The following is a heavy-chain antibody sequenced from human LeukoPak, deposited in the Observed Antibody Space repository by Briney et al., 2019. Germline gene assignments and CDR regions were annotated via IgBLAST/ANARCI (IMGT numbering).Heavy chain of an antibody. D-gene: IGHD1-14*01. CDR1: GSTFISYL. J-gene: IGHJ4*02. Sequence: GGSLRLSCEASGSTFISYLIHWVRQAPGKGLEWVALISKDGTRDWYATSVRGRFTISRDNSKNTVYLHMNSLRPEDTALYYCVRDAGTIPEVVNAHFDYWGQGTLVTVSS. V-gene: IGHV3-30-3*01. CDR3: VRDAGTIPEVVNAHFDY. CDR2: ISKDGTRD.